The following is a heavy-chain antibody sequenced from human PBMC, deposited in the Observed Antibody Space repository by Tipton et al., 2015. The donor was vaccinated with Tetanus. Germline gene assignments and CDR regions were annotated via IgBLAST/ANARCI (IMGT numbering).Heavy chain of an antibody. Sequence: TLSLTCTVSGGSILGGTFYWGWIRQLPGKGLELIGGIYESGDTYYIPSLKSRVTITVDTSKNQFSLNLNSMVAADTGVYYCARHQSGYFTPFDYWGQGILVTVSS. J-gene: IGHJ4*02. CDR2: IYESGDT. CDR1: GGSILGGTFY. D-gene: IGHD3-3*01. CDR3: ARHQSGYFTPFDY. V-gene: IGHV4-39*01.